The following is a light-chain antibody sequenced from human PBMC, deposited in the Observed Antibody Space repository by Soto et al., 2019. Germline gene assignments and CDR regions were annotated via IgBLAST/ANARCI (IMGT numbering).Light chain of an antibody. CDR1: QRVASD. V-gene: IGKV3-20*01. CDR3: QQYLNSPRT. J-gene: IGKJ1*01. CDR2: DAS. Sequence: VFTQSPGTLSLSPGEGATLSCRASQRVASDLAWYLQKPGQPPRLLIYDASIRATGIPDRISGSGSERDFTLTISRXEPEDAAVYHCQQYLNSPRTFGQGTKVDTK.